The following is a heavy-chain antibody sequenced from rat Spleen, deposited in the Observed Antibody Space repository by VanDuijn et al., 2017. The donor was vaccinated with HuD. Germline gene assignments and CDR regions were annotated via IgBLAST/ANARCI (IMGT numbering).Heavy chain of an antibody. V-gene: IGHV3-1*01. CDR3: ATEMVPSDY. CDR2: ISYSGST. D-gene: IGHD1-12*03. CDR1: GYSITSNY. J-gene: IGHJ2*01. Sequence: EVQLQESGPGLVKPSQSLSLTCSVTGYSITSNYWGWIRKFPGNKIEWMGYISYSGSTGSNPSLKSRISITRDTSKNQFFLQLNSVTTEDTATYYCATEMVPSDYWGQGVMVTVSS.